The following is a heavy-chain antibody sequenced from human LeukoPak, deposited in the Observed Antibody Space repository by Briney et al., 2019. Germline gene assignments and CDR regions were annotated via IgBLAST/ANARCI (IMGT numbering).Heavy chain of an antibody. Sequence: SQTLSLTCAISGDSFSSNSAAWNWIRQSPSRGLEWLGRTYYRSKWYNDYAVSVKSRITINPDTSKNQFSLQLNSVTPEDTAVYYCARDPIAAAARYNWFDPWGQGTLVTVSS. CDR2: TYYRSKWYN. V-gene: IGHV6-1*01. CDR3: ARDPIAAAARYNWFDP. CDR1: GDSFSSNSAA. D-gene: IGHD6-13*01. J-gene: IGHJ5*02.